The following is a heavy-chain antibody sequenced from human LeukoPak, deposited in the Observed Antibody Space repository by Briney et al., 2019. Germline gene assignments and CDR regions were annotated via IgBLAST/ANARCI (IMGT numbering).Heavy chain of an antibody. V-gene: IGHV3-48*01. CDR2: ISSSSTTI. J-gene: IGHJ6*03. CDR1: GFTFSSYS. Sequence: GGSLRLSCAASGFTFSSYSMNWVRQAPGKGLQWVSYISSSSTTIYYADSVKGRFTISRDNAKNSLYLQMNSLRAEDTAVYYCARKYGDYGYYMDVWGKGTTVTLSS. CDR3: ARKYGDYGYYMDV. D-gene: IGHD4-17*01.